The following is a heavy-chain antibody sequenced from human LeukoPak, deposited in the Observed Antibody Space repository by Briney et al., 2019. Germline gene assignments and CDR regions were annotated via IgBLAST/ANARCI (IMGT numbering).Heavy chain of an antibody. D-gene: IGHD6-13*01. J-gene: IGHJ6*03. CDR3: ARGVAAAEGYYYMDV. CDR1: GYTFTSYD. CDR2: MNPNSGNT. Sequence: ASVKVSCKASGYTFTSYDINWVRQATGQGLEWMGWMNPNSGNTGYAQKFQGRVTITRNTSISTAYMELSSLRSEDTAVYYCARGVAAAEGYYYMDVWGKGTTVTVSS. V-gene: IGHV1-8*03.